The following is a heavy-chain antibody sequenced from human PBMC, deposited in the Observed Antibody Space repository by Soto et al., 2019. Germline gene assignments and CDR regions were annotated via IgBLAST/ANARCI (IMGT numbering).Heavy chain of an antibody. CDR3: ARDPWYSSSGAGVDY. J-gene: IGHJ4*02. V-gene: IGHV3-33*08. CDR2: IWYDGSNK. Sequence: PGGSLRLSCAAPGFTFSSNGMHWVRQAPGKGLEWVAVIWYDGSNKYYADSVKGRFTISRDNSKNTLYLQMNSLRAEDTAVYYCARDPWYSSSGAGVDYWGQGTLVTVSS. CDR1: GFTFSSNG. D-gene: IGHD6-13*01.